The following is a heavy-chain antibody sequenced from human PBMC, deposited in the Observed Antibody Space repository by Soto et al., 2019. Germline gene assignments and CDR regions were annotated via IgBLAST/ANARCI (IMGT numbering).Heavy chain of an antibody. CDR3: AKDYNLLWFGELSS. V-gene: IGHV3-23*01. D-gene: IGHD3-10*01. J-gene: IGHJ5*02. Sequence: GGSLRLSCAASGFTFSSYAMSWVRQAPGKGLEWVSAISGSGGSTYYADSVKGRFTISRDNSKNTPYLQMNSLRAEDTAVYYCAKDYNLLWFGELSSWGQGTLITVSS. CDR2: ISGSGGST. CDR1: GFTFSSYA.